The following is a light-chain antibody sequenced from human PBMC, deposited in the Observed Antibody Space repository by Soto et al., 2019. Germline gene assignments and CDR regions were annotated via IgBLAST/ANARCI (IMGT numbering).Light chain of an antibody. CDR1: QTVRNNY. CDR3: QQYGSSPQT. V-gene: IGKV3-20*01. CDR2: DAS. Sequence: EFVLTQSPGTLSLSPGERATLSCRASQTVRNNYLAWYQQKPGQAPRLLIYDASSRATGIPDRFSGGGSGTDFTLTISRLEPEDFAVYYCQQYGSSPQTFGQGTKV. J-gene: IGKJ1*01.